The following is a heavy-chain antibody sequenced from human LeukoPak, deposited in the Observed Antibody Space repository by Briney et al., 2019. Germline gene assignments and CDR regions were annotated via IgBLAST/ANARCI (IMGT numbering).Heavy chain of an antibody. Sequence: GGSLRLSCAASGFTFSSYGMHWVRQAPSKGPEGVAVISYDGSNKYYADSVKGRFTISRDNSKNTLYLQMNSLRAEDTAVYYCAKGAYDYVWGSLIDYWGQGTLVTVSS. J-gene: IGHJ4*02. CDR2: ISYDGSNK. V-gene: IGHV3-30*18. CDR1: GFTFSSYG. D-gene: IGHD3-16*01. CDR3: AKGAYDYVWGSLIDY.